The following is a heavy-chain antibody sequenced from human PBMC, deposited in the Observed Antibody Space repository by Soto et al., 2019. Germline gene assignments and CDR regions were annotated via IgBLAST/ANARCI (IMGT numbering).Heavy chain of an antibody. V-gene: IGHV3-74*01. J-gene: IGHJ6*03. CDR3: VRETPSVDHYYFYMDV. CDR2: VNSDGSFT. CDR1: GLTFSSYW. Sequence: GGSLRLSCAASGLTFSSYWMHWVRQVPGKGLVWVSRVNSDGSFTTYAGSVKGRFTISRDNAKNTLYLQMNSLRAEDTALYYCVRETPSVDHYYFYMDVWGKGTTVTVSS. D-gene: IGHD2-2*01.